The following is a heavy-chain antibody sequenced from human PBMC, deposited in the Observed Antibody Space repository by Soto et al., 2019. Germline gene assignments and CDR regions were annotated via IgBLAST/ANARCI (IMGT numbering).Heavy chain of an antibody. D-gene: IGHD5-12*01. V-gene: IGHV3-30*18. Sequence: QVQLVESGGGVVQPGRSLRLSCAASGFTFSSYGMHWVRQAPGKGLEWVAVISCDGSNNYYADSVKGRFTISRDNSKNTQYLQMNSLRAEDTAVYYCAKRWAVDSRYYYGMDVWGQGTTVTVSS. CDR1: GFTFSSYG. CDR2: ISCDGSNN. J-gene: IGHJ6*02. CDR3: AKRWAVDSRYYYGMDV.